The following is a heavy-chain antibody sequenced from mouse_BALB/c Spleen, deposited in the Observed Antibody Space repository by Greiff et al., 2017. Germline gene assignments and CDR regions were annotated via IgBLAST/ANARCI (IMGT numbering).Heavy chain of an antibody. J-gene: IGHJ4*01. CDR3: ARLQSALIYYYGSSYAMDY. V-gene: IGHV5-12-1*01. CDR1: GFAFSSYD. CDR2: ISSGGGST. Sequence: EVKLVESGGGLVKPGGSLNLSCAASGFAFSSYDMSWVRQTPEKRLEWVAYISSGGGSTYYPDTVKGRFTISRDNAKNTLYLQMSSLKSEDTAMYYCARLQSALIYYYGSSYAMDYWGQGTSVTVSS. D-gene: IGHD1-1*01.